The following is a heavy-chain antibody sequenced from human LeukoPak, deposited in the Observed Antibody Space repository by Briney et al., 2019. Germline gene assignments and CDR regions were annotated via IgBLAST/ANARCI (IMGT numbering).Heavy chain of an antibody. Sequence: SETLSLTCAVYGGSFSGYYWSWIRQPPGKGLEWIGEINHSGSTNYNPSLKSRVTISVDTSKNQFSLKLSSVTAADTAVYYCARVRDHYYDSSGYYFDYWGQGTLVTVSS. V-gene: IGHV4-34*01. D-gene: IGHD3-22*01. J-gene: IGHJ4*02. CDR3: ARVRDHYYDSSGYYFDY. CDR2: INHSGST. CDR1: GGSFSGYY.